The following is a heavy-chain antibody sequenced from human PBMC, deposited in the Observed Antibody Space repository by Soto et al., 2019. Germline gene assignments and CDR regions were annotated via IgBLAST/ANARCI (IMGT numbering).Heavy chain of an antibody. V-gene: IGHV3-30*18. CDR1: GFTFSSYG. CDR2: ISYDGSNK. CDR3: AKDRTSPIYYYGMDV. Sequence: PGGSLRLSCAASGFTFSSYGMHWVRQAPGKGLEWVAVISYDGSNKYYADSVKGRFTISRDNSKNTLYLQMNSLRAEDTAVYYCAKDRTSPIYYYGMDVWGQGTTVTVSS. J-gene: IGHJ6*02.